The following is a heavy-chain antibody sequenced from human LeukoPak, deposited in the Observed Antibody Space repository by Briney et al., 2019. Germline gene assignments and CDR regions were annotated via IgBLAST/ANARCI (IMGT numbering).Heavy chain of an antibody. V-gene: IGHV3-74*01. Sequence: GVLRLSCAASGFTFSSYWMHWVRQAPGKGLVWVSRINSDGSSTSYADSVKGRFTISRDNAKNTLYLQMNSLRAEDTAVYYCARRGYSYGYFDYWGQGTLVTVSS. CDR2: INSDGSST. D-gene: IGHD5-18*01. J-gene: IGHJ4*02. CDR3: ARRGYSYGYFDY. CDR1: GFTFSSYW.